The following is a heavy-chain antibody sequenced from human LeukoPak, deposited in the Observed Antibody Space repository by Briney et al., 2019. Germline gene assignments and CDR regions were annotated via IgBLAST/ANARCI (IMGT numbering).Heavy chain of an antibody. D-gene: IGHD6-13*01. V-gene: IGHV4-59*01. Sequence: SETLSLTCTVSGGSISSYYWSWIRQPPERGLEWIGYIYYSGSTNYNPSLRSRVTISVDTSKNQFSLKLSSVTAADTAVYYCATGYSSSLDYWGQGTLVTVSS. J-gene: IGHJ4*02. CDR1: GGSISSYY. CDR2: IYYSGST. CDR3: ATGYSSSLDY.